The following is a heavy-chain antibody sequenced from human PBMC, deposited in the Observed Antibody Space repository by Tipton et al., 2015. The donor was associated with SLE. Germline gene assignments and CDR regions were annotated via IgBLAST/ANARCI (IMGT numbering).Heavy chain of an antibody. CDR1: GFTFSSYW. V-gene: IGHV3-7*01. D-gene: IGHD3-10*01. J-gene: IGHJ3*02. CDR2: IKQDGSVK. Sequence: SLRLSCAASGFTFSSYWMNWVRRAPGKGLEWVANIKQDGSVKYYVDSVKGRFTISRDNGKNSLYLQMNSLRAEDTAVYYCARPRPGGDAFDIWGQGTMVTVSS. CDR3: ARPRPGGDAFDI.